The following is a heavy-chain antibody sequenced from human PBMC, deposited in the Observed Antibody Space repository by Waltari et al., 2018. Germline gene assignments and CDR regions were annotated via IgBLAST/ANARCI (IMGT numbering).Heavy chain of an antibody. CDR3: ATDSGGAYYDFWSGYDY. V-gene: IGHV1-69-2*01. CDR2: VDPEDGET. CDR1: GYTFTDYY. D-gene: IGHD3-3*01. J-gene: IGHJ4*02. Sequence: EVQLVQSGAEVKKPGATVKISCKASGYTFTDYYMHWVQQAPGKGLEWMGRVDPEDGETIDAEKFQGRVTITADTSTDTAYMELSSLRSEDTAVYYCATDSGGAYYDFWSGYDYWGQGTLVTVSS.